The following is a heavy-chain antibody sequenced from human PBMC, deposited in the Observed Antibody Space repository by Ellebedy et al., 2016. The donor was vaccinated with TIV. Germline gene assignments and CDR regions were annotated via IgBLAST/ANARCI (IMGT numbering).Heavy chain of an antibody. D-gene: IGHD6-19*01. CDR3: ARDLDKSSGWYGGAAY. CDR1: GFSFSSYI. V-gene: IGHV3-21*01. J-gene: IGHJ4*02. Sequence: PGGSLRLSCAASGFSFSSYIMNWVRQAPGKAPAWVSSISSDSSDLSYADSVKGRFTISRDNSMTTLYLEMNSLRAEDTAVYYCARDLDKSSGWYGGAAYWGQGTLVTVSS. CDR2: ISSDSSDL.